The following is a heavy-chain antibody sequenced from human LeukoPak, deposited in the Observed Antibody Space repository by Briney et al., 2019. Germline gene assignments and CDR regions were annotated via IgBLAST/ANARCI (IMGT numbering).Heavy chain of an antibody. J-gene: IGHJ5*02. CDR1: GGSISTYY. D-gene: IGHD6-13*01. CDR2: IYYSGST. V-gene: IGHV4-59*08. CDR3: ARTIAAAGSDWFDP. Sequence: ASETLSLTCTVSGGSISTYYWSWIRQPPGKGLEWIGYIYYSGSTNYNPSLKSRVTISVDTSKNQLSLKLSSVTAADTAVHYCARTIAAAGSDWFDPWGQGTLVTVSS.